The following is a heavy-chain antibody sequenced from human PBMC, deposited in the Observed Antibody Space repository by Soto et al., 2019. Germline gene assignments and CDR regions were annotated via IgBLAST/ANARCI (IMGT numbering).Heavy chain of an antibody. Sequence: SETLSLTCTVSGGSLSSYYWTWIRQPPGKGLEWIGYIYYSGSTNYNPSLKSRVTISVDTSKNQFSLKLSSVTAADTAVYYCARPTSGWWFDPWGQGTLVTVSS. J-gene: IGHJ5*02. CDR1: GGSLSSYY. CDR3: ARPTSGWWFDP. CDR2: IYYSGST. D-gene: IGHD3-22*01. V-gene: IGHV4-59*01.